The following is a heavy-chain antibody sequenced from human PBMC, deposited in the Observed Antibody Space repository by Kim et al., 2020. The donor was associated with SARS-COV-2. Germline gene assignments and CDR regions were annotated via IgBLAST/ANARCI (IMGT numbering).Heavy chain of an antibody. D-gene: IGHD3-16*01. J-gene: IGHJ6*01. V-gene: IGHV3-23*01. CDR2: INEGGECA. CDR1: GFIFSTYG. Sequence: GGSLRLSCAASGFIFSTYGMTWVRQAPGKGLVWVSSINEGGECAYYADSVKGRFAVSRDNSKNTVSLQLNSLRVEDTAIYYCLDDYVWQSFCESRGHG. CDR3: LDDYVWQSFCESRGHG.